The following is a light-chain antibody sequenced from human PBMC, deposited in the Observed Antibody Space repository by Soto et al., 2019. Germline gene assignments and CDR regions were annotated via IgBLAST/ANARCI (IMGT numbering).Light chain of an antibody. CDR3: MQGTHWPRT. V-gene: IGKV2-30*01. J-gene: IGKJ2*01. CDR2: KVS. Sequence: DVVMTQSPLSLPVTLGQPASISCRSSQSLVYSDGNTYLNWFQQRPDQSPRRLIYKVSNRVSGVPDRFSGSGSGTDFTLKVSRVEAEDLGVYYCMQGTHWPRTFCQGTKLEIK. CDR1: QSLVYSDGNTY.